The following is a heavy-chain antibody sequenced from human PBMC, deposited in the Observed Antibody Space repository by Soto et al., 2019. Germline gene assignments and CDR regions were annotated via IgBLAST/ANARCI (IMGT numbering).Heavy chain of an antibody. CDR1: GGSISSGGYY. J-gene: IGHJ6*02. CDR3: AREPYYYDSSGYHTYGMDV. D-gene: IGHD3-22*01. CDR2: IYYSGST. Sequence: SETLSLTCTVSGGSISSGGYYWSWIRQHPGKGLEWIGYIYYSGSTYYNPSLKSRVTISVDTSKNQFSLELSSVTAADTAVYYCAREPYYYDSSGYHTYGMDVWGQGTTVTVSS. V-gene: IGHV4-31*03.